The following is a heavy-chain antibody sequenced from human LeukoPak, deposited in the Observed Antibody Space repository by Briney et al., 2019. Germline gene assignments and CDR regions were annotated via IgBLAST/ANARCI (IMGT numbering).Heavy chain of an antibody. CDR2: IYYSGST. CDR1: GGSISSYY. CDR3: ARGTWYYYDSGGYFPTHFDY. D-gene: IGHD3-22*01. Sequence: PSETLSLTCTVSGGSISSYYWSWIRQPPGKGLEWIGYIYYSGSTDYNPSLKSRVTISVDTSKNQFSLKLSSVTAADTAVYYCARGTWYYYDSGGYFPTHFDYWGQGTLVTVSS. V-gene: IGHV4-59*01. J-gene: IGHJ4*02.